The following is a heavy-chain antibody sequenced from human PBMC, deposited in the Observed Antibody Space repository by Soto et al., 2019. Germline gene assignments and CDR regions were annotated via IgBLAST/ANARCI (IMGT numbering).Heavy chain of an antibody. V-gene: IGHV3-30*18. CDR2: TSYDESNK. Sequence: PGGSLRLSCAASGFSFSNSGMHWVRQAPGKGLEWVAITSYDESNKFYADSVKGRFTISRDNSKNTLFLQMNSLRAEDTAVYYCGKASLDYGGQGTLVTVP. CDR1: GFSFSNSG. J-gene: IGHJ4*02. CDR3: GKASLDY.